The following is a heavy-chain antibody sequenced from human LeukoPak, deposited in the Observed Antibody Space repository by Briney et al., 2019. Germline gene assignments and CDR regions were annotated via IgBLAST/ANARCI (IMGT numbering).Heavy chain of an antibody. Sequence: PSETLSLTCTVSGDSIRSYYWSWIRQPPGKGLEWIGYIYYRGNTNYNPSLKSRVTISADTSKNQFSLTLGSVSATDTAVYYCVSPRGFSYGYFDYWGQGTLVTVSS. V-gene: IGHV4-59*08. CDR2: IYYRGNT. J-gene: IGHJ4*02. CDR3: VSPRGFSYGYFDY. D-gene: IGHD5-18*01. CDR1: GDSIRSYY.